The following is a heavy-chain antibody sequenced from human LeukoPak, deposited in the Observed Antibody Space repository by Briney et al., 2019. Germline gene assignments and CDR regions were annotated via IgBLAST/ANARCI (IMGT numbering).Heavy chain of an antibody. CDR2: INPIFGTA. V-gene: IGHV1-69*06. Sequence: ASVKVSCKASGYTFTGYYMHWVRQAPGQGLEWMGGINPIFGTANYAQKFQGRVTITADKSTSTAYMELSSLRSEDTAVYYCARDPGLVVRNYYYYMDVWGKGTTVTVPS. CDR3: ARDPGLVVRNYYYYMDV. D-gene: IGHD2-2*01. CDR1: GYTFTGYY. J-gene: IGHJ6*03.